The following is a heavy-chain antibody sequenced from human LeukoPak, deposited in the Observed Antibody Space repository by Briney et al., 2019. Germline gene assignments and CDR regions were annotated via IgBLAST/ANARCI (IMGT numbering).Heavy chain of an antibody. CDR1: GYTFTSYD. Sequence: ASVKVSCKASGYTFTSYDINWVRQAPGQRLEWMGWINAGNGNTKYSQKFQGRVTITRDTSASTAYMELSSLRSEDTAVYYCARDPTTYDFWSGYYKRHYYYGMDVWGQGTTVTVSS. D-gene: IGHD3-3*01. CDR2: INAGNGNT. CDR3: ARDPTTYDFWSGYYKRHYYYGMDV. V-gene: IGHV1-3*01. J-gene: IGHJ6*02.